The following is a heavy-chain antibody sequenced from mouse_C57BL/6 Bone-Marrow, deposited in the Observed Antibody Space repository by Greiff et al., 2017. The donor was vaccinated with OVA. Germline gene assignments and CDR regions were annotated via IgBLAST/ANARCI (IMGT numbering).Heavy chain of an antibody. Sequence: EVQLQQSGAELVRPGASVKLSCTASGFNIKDDYMHWVKQRPEQGLEWIGWIDPENGDTEYASKFQGKATITADTSSNTAYLQLSSLTSEDTAVYYCTRQRRPYCDYWGQGTTLTVSS. CDR3: TRQRRPYCDY. V-gene: IGHV14-4*01. J-gene: IGHJ2*01. CDR2: IDPENGDT. D-gene: IGHD3-2*02. CDR1: GFNIKDDY.